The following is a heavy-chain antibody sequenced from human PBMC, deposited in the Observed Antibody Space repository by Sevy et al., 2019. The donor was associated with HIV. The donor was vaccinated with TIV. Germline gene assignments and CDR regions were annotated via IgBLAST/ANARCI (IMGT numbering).Heavy chain of an antibody. CDR2: IYPSGNT. D-gene: IGHD6-13*01. CDR1: GGSISGSY. J-gene: IGHJ4*02. Sequence: SETLSLTCTVSGGSISGSYWSWIRQSAGKGLEWIGRIYPSGNTNYNPSLKSRVTMSVDTSKNHSTLKLTSVTAADTAEYYCAREDSSTWCFHFWGQGTLVTVSS. CDR3: AREDSSTWCFHF. V-gene: IGHV4-4*07.